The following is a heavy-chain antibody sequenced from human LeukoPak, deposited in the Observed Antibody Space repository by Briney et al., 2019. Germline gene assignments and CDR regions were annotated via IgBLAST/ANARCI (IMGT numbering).Heavy chain of an antibody. Sequence: PGGSLRLSCAASGFTFSSYAMHWVRQAPGKGLEWVAVISYDGSNKYYADSVKGRFTISRDNSKNTLYLQMNSLRAEDTAVYYCAKGSAMVRGVGYMDVWGKGTTVTISS. CDR2: ISYDGSNK. V-gene: IGHV3-30*04. CDR3: AKGSAMVRGVGYMDV. J-gene: IGHJ6*03. CDR1: GFTFSSYA. D-gene: IGHD3-10*01.